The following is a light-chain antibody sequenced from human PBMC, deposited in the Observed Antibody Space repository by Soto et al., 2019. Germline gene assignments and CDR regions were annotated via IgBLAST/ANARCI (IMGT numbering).Light chain of an antibody. J-gene: IGKJ1*01. CDR2: DIS. CDR1: QSVFNY. V-gene: IGKV1-39*01. CDR3: QQCYYNPT. Sequence: DIQMTQSPSSLSASVGDRVTITCRASQSVFNYLHWYQQKPGRDPKLLIYDISTLQSGVPSRFSGIGSGTDFTLTISSMQHGEFATYYCQQCYYNPTVGQGTK.